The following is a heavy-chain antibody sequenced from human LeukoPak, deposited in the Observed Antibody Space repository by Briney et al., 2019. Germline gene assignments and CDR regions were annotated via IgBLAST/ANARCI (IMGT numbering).Heavy chain of an antibody. CDR3: ARRGLSGPFDY. V-gene: IGHV4-34*01. Sequence: SETLSLTCAVYGGSFSGYYWSWIRQPPGKGLEWIGEINHSGSTNYNPSLKRRVTISVDTSKNQFSLKLSSVTAADTAVYYCARRGLSGPFDYWGQGTLATVSS. D-gene: IGHD3-10*01. CDR1: GGSFSGYY. CDR2: INHSGST. J-gene: IGHJ4*02.